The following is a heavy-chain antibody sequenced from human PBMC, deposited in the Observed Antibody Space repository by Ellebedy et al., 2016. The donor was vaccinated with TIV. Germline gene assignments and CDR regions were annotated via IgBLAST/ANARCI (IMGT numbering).Heavy chain of an antibody. CDR2: ISSSNSTI. J-gene: IGHJ5*02. CDR1: GFTFSSYS. CDR3: ARVPGSFSLNWFDP. D-gene: IGHD3-10*01. V-gene: IGHV3-48*02. Sequence: GGSLRLXCAASGFTFSSYSMNWVRQAPGKGLEWVSYISSSNSTIYYADSVKGRFTISRDNAKNSLYLQMNSLRDEDTAVYYCARVPGSFSLNWFDPWGQGTLVTVSS.